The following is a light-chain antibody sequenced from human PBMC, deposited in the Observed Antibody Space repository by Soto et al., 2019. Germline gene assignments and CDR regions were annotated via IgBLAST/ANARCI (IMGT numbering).Light chain of an antibody. Sequence: EIVLTQSPGTLSLSPGERVVLSCRASQNVASTYLTWYQHKPGQAPRLLIYGASRRATGIPDRFSGSGSGTDFSLTISRLEHEDFAVYYCQQYGSSLYTFGQGTKLEIK. CDR2: GAS. J-gene: IGKJ2*01. V-gene: IGKV3-20*01. CDR3: QQYGSSLYT. CDR1: QNVASTY.